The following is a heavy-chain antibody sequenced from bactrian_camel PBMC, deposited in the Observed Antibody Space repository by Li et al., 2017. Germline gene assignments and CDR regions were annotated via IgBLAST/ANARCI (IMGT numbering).Heavy chain of an antibody. CDR1: KYLYLTDC. CDR3: ARATDATWRIWLLVAGYNY. CDR2: LDADGTT. Sequence: HVQLVESGGGSVQTGGSLRLSCAYSKYLYLTDCMGWVRQAPGGEQEGVAGLDADGTTYYLDSVKGRFSMSEDNAKNTVYLQMDSLKPEDTAMYFCARATDATWRIWLLVAGYNYWGQGTQVTVS. V-gene: IGHV3S9*01. J-gene: IGHJ4*01. D-gene: IGHD4*01.